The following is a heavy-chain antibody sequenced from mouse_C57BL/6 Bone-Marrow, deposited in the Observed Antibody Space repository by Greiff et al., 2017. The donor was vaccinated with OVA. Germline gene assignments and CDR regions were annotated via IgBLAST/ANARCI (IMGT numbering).Heavy chain of an antibody. D-gene: IGHD1-1*01. V-gene: IGHV1-52*01. J-gene: IGHJ3*01. Sequence: QVQLQQPGAELVRPGSSVKLSCKASGYTFTSYGMRWVKQRPIQGLEWIGNIDPSDSETNYNQNFKDKATLTVDKSSSTAYMQLRSLTSEDSAVYYCAREDYYGSRAYWGQGTLVTVAA. CDR2: IDPSDSET. CDR3: AREDYYGSRAY. CDR1: GYTFTSYG.